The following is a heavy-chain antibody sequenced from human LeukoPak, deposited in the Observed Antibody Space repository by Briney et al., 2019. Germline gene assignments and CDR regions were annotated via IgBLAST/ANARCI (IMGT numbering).Heavy chain of an antibody. V-gene: IGHV3-23*01. CDR2: FNDGVGRA. CDR1: GFTFSNYA. Sequence: PGGSLRLSCSASGFTFSNYAMSWVRQAPGKGLEWVSAFNDGVGRAFYADAVRGRFTISIDNAKNSLYLQMNSLRAEDTAVYYCASRDSSSWYRDEYYFDYWGQGTLVTVSS. J-gene: IGHJ4*02. D-gene: IGHD6-13*01. CDR3: ASRDSSSWYRDEYYFDY.